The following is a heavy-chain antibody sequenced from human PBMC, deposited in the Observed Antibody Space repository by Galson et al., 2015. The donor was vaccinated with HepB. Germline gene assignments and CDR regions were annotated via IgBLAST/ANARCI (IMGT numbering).Heavy chain of an antibody. V-gene: IGHV1-18*04. CDR3: ARSNAAALDY. Sequence: SVKVSCKASGDTFTNYGFSWVRQAPGQGLEWLGWISAFNGHTFFAQKVQDRATMTTDTSTTTAYMELRRLTSDDTAVYYCARSNAAALDYWGQGTLVTASS. D-gene: IGHD6-13*01. CDR2: ISAFNGHT. J-gene: IGHJ4*02. CDR1: GDTFTNYG.